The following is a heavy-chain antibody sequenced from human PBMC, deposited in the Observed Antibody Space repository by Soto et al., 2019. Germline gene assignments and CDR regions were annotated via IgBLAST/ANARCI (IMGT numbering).Heavy chain of an antibody. CDR1: GFTFTDHG. D-gene: IGHD1-7*01. Sequence: QVQLVESGGGVVQPGRSLRLSCAASGFTFTDHGMHWVRQAPGKGLEWVAVIWYDGSNKYYADSVKGRFTISRDNSKNSVDLEMNSLRAEDTAVYYGARKGRTATTSWIKYYFYYMDVWGKGTTVTVSS. J-gene: IGHJ6*03. CDR3: ARKGRTATTSWIKYYFYYMDV. V-gene: IGHV3-33*01. CDR2: IWYDGSNK.